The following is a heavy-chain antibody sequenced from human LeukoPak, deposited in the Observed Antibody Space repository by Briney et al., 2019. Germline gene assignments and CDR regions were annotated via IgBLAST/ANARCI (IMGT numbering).Heavy chain of an antibody. CDR3: ATSVSDYYYYYGMDV. D-gene: IGHD5/OR15-5a*01. J-gene: IGHJ6*02. CDR1: GYSFTSYW. V-gene: IGHV5-51*01. CDR2: IYPGDSDT. Sequence: GGSLKISCKGSGYSFTSYWIGWVRQMPGKGLEWMGVIYPGDSDTRYSPSFQGQVTISADKSISTAYLQWSSLRASDTAMYYCATSVSDYYYYYGMDVWGQGTTVTVSS.